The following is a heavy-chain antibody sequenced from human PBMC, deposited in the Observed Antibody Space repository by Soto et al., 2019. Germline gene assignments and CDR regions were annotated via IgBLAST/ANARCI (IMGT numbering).Heavy chain of an antibody. CDR1: GGTFSSYT. Sequence: QVQLVQSGAEVKKPGSSVKVSCKASGGTFSSYTISWVRQAPGQGLEWMGRIIPSLGIANYAQKFQGRGTMTADQSTSTAYMELSSLRSEDTAVYYCARGRRKCSRTSCYSKPGGYYYGMDVWGQGTTGTVSS. D-gene: IGHD2-2*02. J-gene: IGHJ6*02. CDR3: ARGRRKCSRTSCYSKPGGYYYGMDV. CDR2: IIPSLGIA. V-gene: IGHV1-69*02.